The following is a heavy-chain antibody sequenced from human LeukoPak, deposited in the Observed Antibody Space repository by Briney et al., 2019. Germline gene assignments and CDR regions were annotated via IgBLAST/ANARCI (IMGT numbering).Heavy chain of an antibody. CDR3: TRQPSGSLDY. CDR2: IRSKANSYAT. J-gene: IGHJ4*02. CDR1: GFTFSGSA. D-gene: IGHD1-26*01. V-gene: IGHV3-73*01. Sequence: GGSLRLSCAASGFTFSGSAMHWVRQASGKGLEWVGRIRSKANSYATAYAASVKGRFTISRDDSKNTAYLQMNSLKTKDTAVYYCTRQPSGSLDYWGQGTLVTVSS.